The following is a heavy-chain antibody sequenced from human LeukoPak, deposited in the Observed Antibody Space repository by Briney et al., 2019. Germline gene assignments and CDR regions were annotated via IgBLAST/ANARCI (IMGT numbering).Heavy chain of an antibody. CDR1: GFTFSSYW. J-gene: IGHJ4*02. D-gene: IGHD3-16*01. CDR3: ASSLGPDY. Sequence: GGSLRLSCAASGFTFSSYWMHWVRQAPGKGLVWVSHINPDGSSTTYADSVKGRFTISRDNAKNTLYLQMNSLRAEETAVYYCASSLGPDYWGLGTLVSVSS. CDR2: INPDGSST. V-gene: IGHV3-74*01.